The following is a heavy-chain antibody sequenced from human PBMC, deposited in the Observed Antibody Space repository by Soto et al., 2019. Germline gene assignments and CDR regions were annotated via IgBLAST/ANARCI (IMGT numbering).Heavy chain of an antibody. Sequence: QVQLVESGGGVVQPGGSLRLSCTTSGLTFNTYGMHWVRQAPGKGLEWVAIIWYDGSNKYYADSVKGRFTISRDNSKNTLYLQMNSLRSGDTALYYCARSDCTGAYCYSWPFNYGVDVWGQGTTVTVSS. V-gene: IGHV3-33*08. CDR1: GLTFNTYG. D-gene: IGHD2-15*01. CDR2: IWYDGSNK. CDR3: ARSDCTGAYCYSWPFNYGVDV. J-gene: IGHJ6*02.